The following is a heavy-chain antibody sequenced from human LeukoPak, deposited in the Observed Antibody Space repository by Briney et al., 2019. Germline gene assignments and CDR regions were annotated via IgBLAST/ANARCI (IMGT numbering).Heavy chain of an antibody. J-gene: IGHJ4*02. CDR2: INPSGGST. CDR1: GYTFTGYY. CDR3: AREYSPPVVEGSHGLDY. D-gene: IGHD1-26*01. V-gene: IGHV1-46*01. Sequence: ASVKVSCKASGYTFTGYYMHWVRQAPGQGLEWMGIINPSGGSTSYAQKFQGRVTMTRDMSTSTVYMELSSLRSEDTAVYYCAREYSPPVVEGSHGLDYWGQGTLVTVSS.